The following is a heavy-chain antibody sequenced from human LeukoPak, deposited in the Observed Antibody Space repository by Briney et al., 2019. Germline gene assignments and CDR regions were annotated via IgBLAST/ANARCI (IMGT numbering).Heavy chain of an antibody. J-gene: IGHJ4*02. CDR2: IIPILGIA. V-gene: IGHV1-69*04. D-gene: IGHD3-22*01. CDR3: ARERDSSGYYSA. CDR1: GGTFSSYA. Sequence: ASVKVSCKASGGTFSSYAISWVRQAPGQGLEWMGRIIPILGIANYAQKFQGRVTITADKSTSTAYMELSSLRSEDTAVYYCARERDSSGYYSAWGQGTLVTVSS.